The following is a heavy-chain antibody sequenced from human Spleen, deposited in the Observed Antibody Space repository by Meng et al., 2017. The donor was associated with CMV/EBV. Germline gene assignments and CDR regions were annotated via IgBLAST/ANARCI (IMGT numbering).Heavy chain of an antibody. CDR2: INPSGGST. J-gene: IGHJ6*02. V-gene: IGHV1-46*01. Sequence: ASVKVSCKASGYTFTSYYMHWVRQAPGQGLEWMGIINPSGGSTSYARKFQGRLTIVTDESTSTAYMELSTLRSEDTAVYYCATCRKGGFYGLDFWGQGTTVTVSS. CDR1: GYTFTSYY. CDR3: ATCRKGGFYGLDF.